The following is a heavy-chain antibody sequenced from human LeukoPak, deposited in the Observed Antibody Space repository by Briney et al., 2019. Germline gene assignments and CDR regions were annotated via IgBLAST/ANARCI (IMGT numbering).Heavy chain of an antibody. D-gene: IGHD4-17*01. CDR3: AKGLSAVTTRPDDTFDI. V-gene: IGHV3-48*03. J-gene: IGHJ3*02. CDR1: GFTFSSYE. CDR2: ISSSGSTI. Sequence: GGSLRLSCAASGFTFSSYEMNWVRQAPGKGLEWVSYISSSGSTIYYADSVRGRFTISRDNSKNTLYLQIHFLRADDTAVYYCAKGLSAVTTRPDDTFDIWGLGTMVIVSS.